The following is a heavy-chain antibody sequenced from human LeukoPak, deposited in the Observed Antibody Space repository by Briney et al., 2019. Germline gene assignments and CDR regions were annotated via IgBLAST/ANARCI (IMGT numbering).Heavy chain of an antibody. V-gene: IGHV3-30*18. CDR1: GFTFSSYG. D-gene: IGHD2-21*02. CDR2: ISYEGTNK. Sequence: GRSLRLSCAASGFTFSSYGIHWVRQAPGKGLELVAVISYEGTNKYYADSVKGRFIISRDNSNTLYLQMNSLRAEDTAVYYCAKEATYCGGDCYSAPFDYWGQGTLVTVSS. CDR3: AKEATYCGGDCYSAPFDY. J-gene: IGHJ4*02.